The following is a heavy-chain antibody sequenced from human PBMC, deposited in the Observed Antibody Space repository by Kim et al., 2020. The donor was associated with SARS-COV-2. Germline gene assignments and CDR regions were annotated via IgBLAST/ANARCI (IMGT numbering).Heavy chain of an antibody. CDR3: AKRGTDSSPLDF. CDR2: T. V-gene: IGHV3-43*01. J-gene: IGHJ4*02. Sequence: TCNADSCKGRFIISRNNNKDSLYLQMNNLRLEDTALYYCAKRGTDSSPLDFWGQGTLVTVSS. D-gene: IGHD6-6*01.